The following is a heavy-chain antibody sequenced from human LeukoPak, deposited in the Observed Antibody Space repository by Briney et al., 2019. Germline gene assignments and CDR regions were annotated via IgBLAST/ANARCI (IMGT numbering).Heavy chain of an antibody. CDR2: IYYSGST. CDR3: ARAPYGARFDY. J-gene: IGHJ4*02. V-gene: IGHV4-59*01. CDR1: GGSISSYY. D-gene: IGHD3-10*01. Sequence: PSETLCLTCTVSGGSISSYYWSWIRQPPGKGLEWIGYIYYSGSTNYNPSLKSRVTISVDTSKNQFSLKLSSVTAADTAVYYCARAPYGARFDYWGQGTLVTVSS.